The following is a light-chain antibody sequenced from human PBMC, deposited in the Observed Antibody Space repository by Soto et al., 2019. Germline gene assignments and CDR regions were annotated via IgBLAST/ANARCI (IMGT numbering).Light chain of an antibody. CDR1: QSLLHSNGYNC. J-gene: IGKJ4*01. Sequence: DIVMTQSPLSLPVTPGEPASISCRSSQSLLHSNGYNCLDWYRRKPGQSPQLLIHLGSSRASGVPDRFSGSGSGTDFTLEISRVEAEDVGVYYCMQALQSPVTFGGGTKVEIK. V-gene: IGKV2-28*01. CDR2: LGS. CDR3: MQALQSPVT.